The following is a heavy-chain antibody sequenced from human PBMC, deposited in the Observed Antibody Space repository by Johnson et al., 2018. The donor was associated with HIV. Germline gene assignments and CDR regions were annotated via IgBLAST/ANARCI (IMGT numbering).Heavy chain of an antibody. D-gene: IGHD6-19*01. CDR1: GFTFSSYA. V-gene: IGHV3-30*14. CDR3: AGRSSAWYEDAFDI. CDR2: ISYDGSNK. J-gene: IGHJ3*02. Sequence: QVQLVESGGGVVQPGRSLRLSCAASGFTFSSYAMHWVRQAPGKGLEWVAVISYDGSNKYYADSVKGRFTISRDSSKNTLFLQMNSLRVEDTAIYYCAGRSSAWYEDAFDIWGQGTMVTVSS.